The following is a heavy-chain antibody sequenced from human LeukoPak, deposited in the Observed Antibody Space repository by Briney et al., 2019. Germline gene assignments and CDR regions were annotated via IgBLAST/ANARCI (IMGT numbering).Heavy chain of an antibody. CDR2: VHYTGIT. CDR1: SGSISSYY. V-gene: IGHV4-59*08. Sequence: WETLSLTRTVSSGSISSYYWSWIRQPPGKGLEWIGYVHYTGITNYSPSLKSRVTISLDTYKKQFSLKLSSVTAADTAVYYCARTAYSSSFDYWGQGTLVTVSS. D-gene: IGHD6-13*01. CDR3: ARTAYSSSFDY. J-gene: IGHJ4*02.